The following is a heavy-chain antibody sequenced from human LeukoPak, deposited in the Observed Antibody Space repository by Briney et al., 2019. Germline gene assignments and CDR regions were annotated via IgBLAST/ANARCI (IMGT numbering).Heavy chain of an antibody. V-gene: IGHV3-21*01. CDR2: ISSSSSYI. CDR1: GFTFSSYS. Sequence: GGSLRLSCAASGFTFSSYSMNWVRQAPGKGLEWVSSISSSSSYIYYADSVKGRFTISRDNAKNSLYLQMNSLRAEDTAVYYCARVETYYDILTGYSFDYWGQGTLVTVSS. CDR3: ARVETYYDILTGYSFDY. J-gene: IGHJ4*02. D-gene: IGHD3-9*01.